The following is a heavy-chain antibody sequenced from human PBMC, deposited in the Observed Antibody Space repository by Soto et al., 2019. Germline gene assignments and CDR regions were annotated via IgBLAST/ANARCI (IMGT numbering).Heavy chain of an antibody. J-gene: IGHJ4*02. CDR1: GGSISSRSYY. CDR3: ATSEFH. V-gene: IGHV4-39*01. D-gene: IGHD2-21*01. CDR2: IYYSGST. Sequence: PSETLSLTCTVSGGSISSRSYYWGWIRQPPGKGLEWIGSIYYSGSTYYNTSLKSRVTISVDTSKNQFSLKLSSVTAADTAVYYCATSEFHWGQGTLVTVSS.